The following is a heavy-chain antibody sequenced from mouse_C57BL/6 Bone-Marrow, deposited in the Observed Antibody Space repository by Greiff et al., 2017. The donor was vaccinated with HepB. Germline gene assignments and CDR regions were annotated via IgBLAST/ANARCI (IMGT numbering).Heavy chain of an antibody. V-gene: IGHV3-6*01. CDR1: GYSITSGYY. CDR2: ISYDGSN. Sequence: EVKLLESGPGLVKPSQSLSLTCSVTGYSITSGYYWNWIRQFPGNKLEWMGYISYDGSNNYNPSLKNRISITRDTSKNQFFLKLNSVTTEDTATYYCARRVYYDYDGYFDYWGQGTTLTVSS. CDR3: ARRVYYDYDGYFDY. D-gene: IGHD2-4*01. J-gene: IGHJ2*01.